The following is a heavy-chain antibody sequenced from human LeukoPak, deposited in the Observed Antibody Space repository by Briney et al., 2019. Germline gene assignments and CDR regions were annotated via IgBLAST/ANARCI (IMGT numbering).Heavy chain of an antibody. J-gene: IGHJ5*02. CDR1: GGSISRYY. Sequence: SETLSLTCTVSGGSISRYYWSWIRQSPGKGLEWIGYIFYSGTTNYNPSLRGRVTISIDPSKTHFSLKLSSVTAADTAVYYCAGYGDQRGFDPWGQGTLVTVSS. CDR2: IFYSGTT. V-gene: IGHV4-59*08. D-gene: IGHD2-21*02. CDR3: AGYGDQRGFDP.